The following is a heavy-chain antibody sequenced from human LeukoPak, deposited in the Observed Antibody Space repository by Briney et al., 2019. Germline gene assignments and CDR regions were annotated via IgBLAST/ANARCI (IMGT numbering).Heavy chain of an antibody. CDR2: INPNSGGT. Sequence: ASVKVSCKASGYTFTSYDINWVRQATGQGLEWMGWINPNSGGTNYAQKFQGRVTMTRDTSISTAYMELSRLRSDDTAVYYCARVVSRSFDYWGQGTLVTVSS. J-gene: IGHJ4*02. D-gene: IGHD3-22*01. CDR1: GYTFTSYD. CDR3: ARVVSRSFDY. V-gene: IGHV1-2*02.